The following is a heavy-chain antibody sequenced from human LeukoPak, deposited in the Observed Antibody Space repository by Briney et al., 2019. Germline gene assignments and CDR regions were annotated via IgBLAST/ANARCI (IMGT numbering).Heavy chain of an antibody. CDR1: GFTVSSNY. J-gene: IGHJ6*02. V-gene: IGHV3-66*01. D-gene: IGHD5-12*01. CDR2: IYSGGST. Sequence: GGSLRLSCSASGFTVSSNYMSWVRQAPGKGLEWVSVIYSGGSTYYADSVKGRFTISRDNSKNTLYLQMNSLRAEDTAVYYCARDKTHSGYDPFPDYYYYGMDVWGQGTTVTVSS. CDR3: ARDKTHSGYDPFPDYYYYGMDV.